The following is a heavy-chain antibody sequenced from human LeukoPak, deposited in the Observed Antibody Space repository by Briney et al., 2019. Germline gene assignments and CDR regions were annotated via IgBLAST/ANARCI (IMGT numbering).Heavy chain of an antibody. Sequence: GGSLRLSCAASGFTFSSYAMHWVRQAPGKGLEYVSAISSNGGSTHYANSVKGRFTISRDNSKNTLYLQMGSLRAEDMAVYYCARDANWGSPLYYFDYWGQGTLVTVSS. CDR3: ARDANWGSPLYYFDY. D-gene: IGHD7-27*01. CDR1: GFTFSSYA. V-gene: IGHV3-64*01. CDR2: ISSNGGST. J-gene: IGHJ4*02.